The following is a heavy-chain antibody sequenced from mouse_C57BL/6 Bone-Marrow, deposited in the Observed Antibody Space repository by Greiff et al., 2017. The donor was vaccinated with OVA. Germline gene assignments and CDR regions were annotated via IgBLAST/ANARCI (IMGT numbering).Heavy chain of an antibody. CDR2: FHPYNDDT. V-gene: IGHV1-47*01. D-gene: IGHD1-1*02. CDR3: ARRGSHWYFDV. CDR1: GYTFTTYP. J-gene: IGHJ1*03. Sequence: VQGVESGAELVKPGASVKMSCKASGYTFTTYPIEWLKQNHGKSLEWIGNFHPYNDDTKYNEKFKGKATLTVEKSSSTVYLELSRLTSDDSAVYYCARRGSHWYFDVWGTGTTVTVSS.